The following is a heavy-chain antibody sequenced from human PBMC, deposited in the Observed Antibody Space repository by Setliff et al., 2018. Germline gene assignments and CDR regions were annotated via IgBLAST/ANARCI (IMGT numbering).Heavy chain of an antibody. J-gene: IGHJ4*02. CDR2: INHSGST. CDR3: ARDGYFGDYGDY. CDR1: GGSFSTYY. D-gene: IGHD4-17*01. Sequence: SETLSLTCAVYGGSFSTYYWIWIRQPPGKGLEWIGEINHSGSTNYNPSLKSRVTISVNTSKNQFSLKLSSVTAADTAVYYCARDGYFGDYGDYWGQGTLVTVSS. V-gene: IGHV4-34*01.